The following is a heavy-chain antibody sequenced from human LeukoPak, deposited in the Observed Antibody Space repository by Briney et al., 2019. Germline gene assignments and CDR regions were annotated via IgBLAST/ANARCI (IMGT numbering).Heavy chain of an antibody. CDR3: TTDGSRYYYDSSGYYYGY. Sequence: GGSLRLSCAASGFTFSNAWMSWVRQAPGKGLEWVGRIKSKTDGGTTDYAAPVKGRFTISRDDSKNTLYLQMNSLKTEDTAVYYCTTDGSRYYYDSSGYYYGYWGQGTLSPSPQ. CDR1: GFTFSNAW. J-gene: IGHJ4*02. D-gene: IGHD3-22*01. CDR2: IKSKTDGGTT. V-gene: IGHV3-15*01.